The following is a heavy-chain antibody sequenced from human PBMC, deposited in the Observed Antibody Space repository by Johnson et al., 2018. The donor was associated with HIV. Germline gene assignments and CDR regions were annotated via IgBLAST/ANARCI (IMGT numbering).Heavy chain of an antibody. J-gene: IGHJ3*02. CDR1: GYSFRNSA. V-gene: IGHV3-33*06. Sequence: QVQLVESGGGVVQPGRSLRLSCVASGYSFRNSAMHWVRQAPGKGLEWVATIWSDGTNKYYGDSVTGRFTISRNNSNNTLYLQMNSLRTEDSGVYYCAKAYCPGCDAFDIWGQGTMVTVSS. D-gene: IGHD2-21*01. CDR3: AKAYCPGCDAFDI. CDR2: IWSDGTNK.